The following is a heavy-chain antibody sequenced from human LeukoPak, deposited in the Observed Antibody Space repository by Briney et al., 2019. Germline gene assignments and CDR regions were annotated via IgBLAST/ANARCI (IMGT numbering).Heavy chain of an antibody. D-gene: IGHD1-7*01. V-gene: IGHV3-21*01. J-gene: IGHJ6*02. Sequence: EGSLRLSCVVSGFIFSNHSMNWVRQAPGRGLEWVSSISSRGSYRFYADSVKGRFTISRDNASKSLSLQMTSLRGEDTAVYYCVRGSRKLGGMDVWGQGTTVTVSS. CDR2: ISSRGSYR. CDR3: VRGSRKLGGMDV. CDR1: GFIFSNHS.